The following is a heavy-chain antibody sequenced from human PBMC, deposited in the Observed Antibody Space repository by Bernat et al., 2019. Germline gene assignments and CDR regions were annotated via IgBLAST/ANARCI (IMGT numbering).Heavy chain of an antibody. CDR3: VKDTDY. J-gene: IGHJ4*02. CDR1: GFTFRSSR. CDR2: IKQDGTEI. V-gene: IGHV3-7*03. Sequence: EVQPVESGGGLVQPGGSLTLSCAASGFTFRSSRMWWIGQAPGKGLEWVANIKQDGTEIYYVDAVKGRFTISRANAKNSLYLQMNSLRAEDTAVYYCVKDTDYWGQGTLVTVSS.